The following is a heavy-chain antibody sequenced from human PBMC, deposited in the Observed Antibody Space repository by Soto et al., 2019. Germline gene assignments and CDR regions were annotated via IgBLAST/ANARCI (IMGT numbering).Heavy chain of an antibody. CDR3: ARDVGSFGAVNRLEH. CDR2: ISSSSTHI. D-gene: IGHD3-3*02. J-gene: IGHJ4*01. Sequence: EVLLVESGGGLVKPGGSLRLSCAASGFTFSTYTMNWVRQAPGKGLEWVSSISSSSTHIYYADSVKGRFTISRDNAINSLCIQMSSLRVEDTAVYYCARDVGSFGAVNRLEHWGEGTMVTVSS. CDR1: GFTFSTYT. V-gene: IGHV3-21*01.